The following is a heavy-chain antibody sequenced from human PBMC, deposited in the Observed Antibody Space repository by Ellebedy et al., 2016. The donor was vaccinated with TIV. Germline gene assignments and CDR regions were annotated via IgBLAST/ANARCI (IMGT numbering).Heavy chain of an antibody. CDR3: ARHIRSWDTDFDY. Sequence: GESLKISCAASGFTFRNHWMTWVRQAPGKGLEWVANIKEDGNEKRYVDSVKGRFTISRDNAKNSLYLEMNSLRVEDTALYYCARHIRSWDTDFDYWGQGTPVTVSS. V-gene: IGHV3-7*04. CDR2: IKEDGNEK. J-gene: IGHJ4*02. CDR1: GFTFRNHW. D-gene: IGHD1-26*01.